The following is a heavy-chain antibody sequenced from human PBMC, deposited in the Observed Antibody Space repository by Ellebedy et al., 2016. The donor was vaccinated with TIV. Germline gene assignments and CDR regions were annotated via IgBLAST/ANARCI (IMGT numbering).Heavy chain of an antibody. CDR2: IDPSDSYT. CDR3: ARHMNTAMTNDY. CDR1: GYRFSNYW. J-gene: IGHJ4*02. Sequence: PGGSLRLSCKGSGYRFSNYWIGWVRQMPGKGLEWMGRIDPSDSYTKYSPSFQGHVTISADKSISTAHLQWNSLKASDTAMYYCARHMNTAMTNDYWGQGTLVIVSS. D-gene: IGHD5-18*01. V-gene: IGHV5-10-1*01.